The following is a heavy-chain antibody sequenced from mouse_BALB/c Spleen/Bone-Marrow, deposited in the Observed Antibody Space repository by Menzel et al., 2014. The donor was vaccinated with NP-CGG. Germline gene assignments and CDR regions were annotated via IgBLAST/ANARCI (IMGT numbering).Heavy chain of an antibody. Sequence: EVLGVESGGGLVQPGGSLRLSCATSGFTFTDYYMSWVRQPPGKALEWLGFIRNKANGYTTEYSASVKGRFTISRDNSQSILYLQMNTLRAEDSATYYCARDDYYAMDYWGQGTSVTVSS. V-gene: IGHV7-3*02. J-gene: IGHJ4*01. CDR1: GFTFTDYY. CDR2: IRNKANGYTT. CDR3: ARDDYYAMDY.